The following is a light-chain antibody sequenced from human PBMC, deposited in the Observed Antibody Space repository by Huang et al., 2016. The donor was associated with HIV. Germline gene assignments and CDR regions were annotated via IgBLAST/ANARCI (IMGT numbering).Light chain of an antibody. J-gene: IGKJ1*01. V-gene: IGKV1-33*01. Sequence: DIQMTQSPSSLSASVGDRVTITCQASQDIRKYLNWYQQKPGRAPKLLIYDSSNLEGGVPSRFSGSGSGTNCTFTISSLHPEDIATYYCQQYDNLYIFGQGTKVEIK. CDR2: DSS. CDR1: QDIRKY. CDR3: QQYDNLYI.